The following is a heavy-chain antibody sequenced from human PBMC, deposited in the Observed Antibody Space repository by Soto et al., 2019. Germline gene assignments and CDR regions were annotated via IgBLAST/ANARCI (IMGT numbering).Heavy chain of an antibody. D-gene: IGHD7-27*01. V-gene: IGHV3-30-3*01. Sequence: VGLMRVCCAASGGTSSGYARHWVRQAPGKGLEWVAVISYDGSNKYYADSVKGRFTISRDNSKNTLYLQMNSLRAEDTAVYYCARAVGIDYWGQGTLVTVSS. CDR1: GGTSSGYA. CDR2: ISYDGSNK. CDR3: ARAVGIDY. J-gene: IGHJ4*02.